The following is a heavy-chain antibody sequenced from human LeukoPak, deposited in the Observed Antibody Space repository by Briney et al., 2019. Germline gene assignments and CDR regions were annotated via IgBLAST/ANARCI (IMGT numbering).Heavy chain of an antibody. CDR3: ARESSPLWSGYPAQFDY. Sequence: ASVKVSCKASGYTFTSYAMHWVRQAPGQRLEWMGWINAGNGNTKYSQKFQGRVTITRDTSASTAYMELSSLRSEDTAVYYCARESSPLWSGYPAQFDYWGQGTLVTVSS. V-gene: IGHV1-3*01. D-gene: IGHD3-3*01. J-gene: IGHJ4*02. CDR1: GYTFTSYA. CDR2: INAGNGNT.